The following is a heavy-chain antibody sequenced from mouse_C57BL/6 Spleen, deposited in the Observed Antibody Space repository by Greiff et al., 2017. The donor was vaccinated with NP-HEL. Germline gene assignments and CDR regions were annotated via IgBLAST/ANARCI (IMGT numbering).Heavy chain of an antibody. J-gene: IGHJ1*03. D-gene: IGHD1-1*01. CDR1: GYTFTEYT. CDR2: FYPGSGSI. V-gene: IGHV1-62-2*01. CDR3: ARHEAIITTVVADWYFDV. Sequence: QVQLQQSGAELVKPGASVKLSCKASGYTFTEYTIHWVKQRSGQGLEWIGWFYPGSGSIKYNEKFKDKATLTADKSSSTVYMELSRLTSEDSALYFCARHEAIITTVVADWYFDVWGTGTTVTVSS.